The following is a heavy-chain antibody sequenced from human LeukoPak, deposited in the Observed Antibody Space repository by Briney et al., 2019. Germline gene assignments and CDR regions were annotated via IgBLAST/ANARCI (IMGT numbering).Heavy chain of an antibody. D-gene: IGHD3-10*01. CDR3: ARGDYYGSGSYYNDYYYGMDV. Sequence: SETLSLTCTVSGGSISSYHWSWIRQPPGKGLEGIGYIYYSGSTNYNPSLKSRVTISVDTSKNQFSLKLSSVTAADTAVYYCARGDYYGSGSYYNDYYYGMDVWGQGTTVTVSS. CDR2: IYYSGST. J-gene: IGHJ6*02. CDR1: GGSISSYH. V-gene: IGHV4-59*01.